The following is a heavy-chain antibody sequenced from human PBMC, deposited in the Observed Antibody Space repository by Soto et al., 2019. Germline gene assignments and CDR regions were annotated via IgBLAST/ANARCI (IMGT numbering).Heavy chain of an antibody. J-gene: IGHJ6*02. CDR1: GGSISSHY. Sequence: PSETLSLTCTVSGGSISSHYWNWIRQPPGRGLEWIGYIHYSGSTSHNPSLKSRVTISVDTPKNHFSLKLSSVTAADTAVYYCVRALPDGYYGMDVWGQGATVT. V-gene: IGHV4-59*11. CDR3: VRALPDGYYGMDV. CDR2: IHYSGST.